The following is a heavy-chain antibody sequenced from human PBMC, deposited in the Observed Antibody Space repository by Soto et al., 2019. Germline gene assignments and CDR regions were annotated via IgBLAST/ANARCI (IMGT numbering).Heavy chain of an antibody. CDR1: GYTFSSYA. CDR3: ASPSSGSGSYY. D-gene: IGHD3-10*01. J-gene: IGHJ4*02. V-gene: IGHV1-3*01. CDR2: INAGNGNT. Sequence: QVQLVQSGAEVKKPGASVKVSCKASGYTFSSYALHWVRQAPGQRLEWMGWINAGNGNTKYSQKFQGRVTVTRDTSARTAYMELSSLRSEDTAVYYCASPSSGSGSYYWGQGTLVTVSS.